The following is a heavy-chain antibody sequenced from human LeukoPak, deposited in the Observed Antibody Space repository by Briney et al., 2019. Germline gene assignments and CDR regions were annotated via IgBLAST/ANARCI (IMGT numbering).Heavy chain of an antibody. CDR3: ARGWGWVFFDY. CDR2: MYYSGRT. D-gene: IGHD3-16*01. V-gene: IGHV4-61*01. Sequence: PSETLSLTCTVSGGSVSSGSNYWNWIRQPPGKGLEWIGYMYYSGRTNYNPSLMSRVTLSVDTSKNQFSLKLSSVTAADTAVYYCARGWGWVFFDYWGQRTLVTVSS. CDR1: GGSVSSGSNY. J-gene: IGHJ4*02.